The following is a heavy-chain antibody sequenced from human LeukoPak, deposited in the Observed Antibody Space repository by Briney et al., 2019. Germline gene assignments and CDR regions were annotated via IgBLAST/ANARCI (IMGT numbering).Heavy chain of an antibody. CDR3: ARDRGTMVRGVMAPYYFDY. Sequence: SETLSLTCTVSVGSLSSGGYYGSWIRQPPGKGLEWIGYIYYSGSTYYNPSLKSRVTISADTSKNQFSLKLSSVTAADTAVYYCARDRGTMVRGVMAPYYFDYWGQGTLVTVSS. D-gene: IGHD3-10*01. CDR1: VGSLSSGGYY. V-gene: IGHV4-31*03. J-gene: IGHJ4*02. CDR2: IYYSGST.